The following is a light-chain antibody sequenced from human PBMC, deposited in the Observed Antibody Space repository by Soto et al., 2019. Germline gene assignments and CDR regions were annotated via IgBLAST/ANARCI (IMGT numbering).Light chain of an antibody. Sequence: QSVLTQPPSTSGTPGQRVTISCSGSSSNIGSNTVNWYQQLPGTAPKLLIYRNNQRPSGVPDRFSGSKSGTSASLAISWLQSEDEADYYCAAWDGSLKGYVFATGTKLTVL. V-gene: IGLV1-44*01. CDR1: SSNIGSNT. CDR3: AAWDGSLKGYV. CDR2: RNN. J-gene: IGLJ1*01.